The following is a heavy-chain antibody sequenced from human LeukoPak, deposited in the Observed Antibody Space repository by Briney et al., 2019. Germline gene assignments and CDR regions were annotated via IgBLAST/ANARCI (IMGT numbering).Heavy chain of an antibody. V-gene: IGHV1-2*02. CDR3: ARDGSVYTGSPELGYYNYYMDV. J-gene: IGHJ6*03. Sequence: ASVKVSCKASGYTFTGYYMHWVRQAPGQGLEWMGWINPNSGGTNYAQKFQGRVTMTRDTSISTAYMELSRLRSDDTAVYYCARDGSVYTGSPELGYYNYYMDVWGKGTTVTVSS. CDR2: INPNSGGT. CDR1: GYTFTGYY. D-gene: IGHD6-6*01.